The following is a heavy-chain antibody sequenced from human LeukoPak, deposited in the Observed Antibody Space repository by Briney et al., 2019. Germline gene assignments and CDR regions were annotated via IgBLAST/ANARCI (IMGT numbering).Heavy chain of an antibody. CDR2: MNPNSGNT. J-gene: IGHJ3*02. CDR3: ARGVATSGAFDI. D-gene: IGHD5-12*01. CDR1: GYTFTSYD. V-gene: IGHV1-8*03. Sequence: ASVKVSCKASGYTFTSYDINWVRQATGQGLEWMGWMNPNSGNTGYAQKLQGRVTITRNTSISTAYMELSSLRSEDTAVYYCARGVATSGAFDIWGQGTMVTVSS.